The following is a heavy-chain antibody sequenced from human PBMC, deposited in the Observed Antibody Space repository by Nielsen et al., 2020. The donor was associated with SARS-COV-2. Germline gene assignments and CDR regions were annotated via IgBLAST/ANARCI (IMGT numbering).Heavy chain of an antibody. CDR1: GFTFSSYA. CDR2: IYSGGST. CDR3: AREKVVAYGMDV. J-gene: IGHJ6*02. Sequence: GGSLRLSCAASGFTFSSYAMSWVRQAPGKGLEWVSVIYSGGSTYYADSVKGRFTISRDNSKNTLYLQMNSLRAEDTAVYYCAREKVVAYGMDVWGQGTTVTVSS. V-gene: IGHV3-53*01. D-gene: IGHD3-22*01.